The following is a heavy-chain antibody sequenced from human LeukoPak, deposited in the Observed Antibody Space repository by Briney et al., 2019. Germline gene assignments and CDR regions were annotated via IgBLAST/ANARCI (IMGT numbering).Heavy chain of an antibody. V-gene: IGHV1-18*01. D-gene: IGHD3-22*01. CDR3: AATDSSGYYYPTDAFDI. CDR1: GYTFTSYG. Sequence: ASVKVSCKASGYTFTSYGISWVRQAPGQGLEWMGWISAYNGNTNYAQKLQGRVTMTTDTSTSTAYMELRSLRSDDTAVYYCAATDSSGYYYPTDAFDIWGQGTMVTVSS. CDR2: ISAYNGNT. J-gene: IGHJ3*02.